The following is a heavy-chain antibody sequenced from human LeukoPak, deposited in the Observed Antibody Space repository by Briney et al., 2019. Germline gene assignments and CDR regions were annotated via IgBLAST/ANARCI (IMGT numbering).Heavy chain of an antibody. CDR3: ARLVYCSGGSCYSEQVSFWLPDAFDI. CDR2: ISGSGGST. Sequence: GGSLRLSCAASGFTFSSYAMSWVRQAPGKGLEWVSAISGSGGSTYYADSVKGRFTISRDNAKNSLYLQMNSLRAEDTAVYYCARLVYCSGGSCYSEQVSFWLPDAFDIWGQGTMVTVSS. V-gene: IGHV3-23*01. CDR1: GFTFSSYA. D-gene: IGHD2-15*01. J-gene: IGHJ3*02.